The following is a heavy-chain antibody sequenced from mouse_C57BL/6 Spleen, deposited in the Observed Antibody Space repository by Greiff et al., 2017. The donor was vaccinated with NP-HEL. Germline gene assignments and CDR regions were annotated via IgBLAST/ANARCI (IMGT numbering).Heavy chain of an antibody. CDR3: ARDSITTVVATSYYFDY. J-gene: IGHJ2*01. CDR1: GFTFSSYA. D-gene: IGHD1-1*01. CDR2: ISDGGSYT. Sequence: VQGVESGGGLVKPGGSLKLSCAASGFTFSSYAMSWVRQTPEKRLEWVATISDGGSYTYYPDNVKGRFTISRDNAKNNLYLQMSHLKSEDTAMYYCARDSITTVVATSYYFDYWGQGTTLTVAS. V-gene: IGHV5-4*01.